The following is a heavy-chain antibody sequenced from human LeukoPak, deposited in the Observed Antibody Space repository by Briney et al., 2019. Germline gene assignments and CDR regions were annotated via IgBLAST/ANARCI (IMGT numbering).Heavy chain of an antibody. CDR2: IIPIFGTA. J-gene: IGHJ4*02. Sequence: ASVKVSCKASGGTFSSYAISWVRQAPGQGLEWMGGIIPIFGTANYAQKLQGRVTITADKSTSTAYMELSSLRSEDTAVYYCAREDGYSYGCDYWGQGTLVTVSS. V-gene: IGHV1-69*06. CDR1: GGTFSSYA. D-gene: IGHD5-18*01. CDR3: AREDGYSYGCDY.